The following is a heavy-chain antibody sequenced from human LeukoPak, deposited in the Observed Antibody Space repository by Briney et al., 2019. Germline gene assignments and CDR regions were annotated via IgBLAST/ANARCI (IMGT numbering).Heavy chain of an antibody. J-gene: IGHJ3*02. CDR2: INTNTGNP. CDR3: AREVVPGAFDI. D-gene: IGHD6-6*01. CDR1: GYTFTSYY. V-gene: IGHV7-4-1*02. Sequence: ASVKVSCKASGYTFTSYYMHWVRQAPGQGLEWMGWINTNTGNPTYAQGFTGRFVFSLDTSVSTAYLQISSLKAEDTAVYYCAREVVPGAFDIWGQGTMVTVSS.